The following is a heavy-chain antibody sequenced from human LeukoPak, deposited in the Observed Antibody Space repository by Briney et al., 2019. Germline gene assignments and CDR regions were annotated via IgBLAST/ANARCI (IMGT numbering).Heavy chain of an antibody. CDR1: GFTFSDYY. Sequence: KSGGSLRLSCAASGFTFSDYYMSWIRQAPGKGLEWVSYISSSGSTIYYADSVKGRFTISRDNAKNSLYLQMNSLRAEDTAVYYCARFPCGGDCSRDVAFDIWGQGTMVTVSS. D-gene: IGHD2-21*02. V-gene: IGHV3-11*04. CDR2: ISSSGSTI. CDR3: ARFPCGGDCSRDVAFDI. J-gene: IGHJ3*02.